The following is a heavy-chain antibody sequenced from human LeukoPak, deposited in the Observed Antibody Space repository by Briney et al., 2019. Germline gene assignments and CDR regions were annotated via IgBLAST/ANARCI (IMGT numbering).Heavy chain of an antibody. CDR3: ARRKLLWFGGTKGARTHFDY. Sequence: SETLSLTCTVSGGSISSYYWSWIRQPPGKGLEWIGYIYYSGSTNYNPSLKSRVTISVDTSKNQFSLKLSSVTAADTAVYSCARRKLLWFGGTKGARTHFDYWGQGTLVTVSS. CDR2: IYYSGST. V-gene: IGHV4-59*12. J-gene: IGHJ4*02. D-gene: IGHD3-10*01. CDR1: GGSISSYY.